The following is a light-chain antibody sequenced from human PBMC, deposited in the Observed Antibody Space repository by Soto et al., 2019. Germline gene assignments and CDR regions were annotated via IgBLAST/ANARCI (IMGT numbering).Light chain of an antibody. CDR3: QHYNSYSEA. Sequence: DIQMTPSHSTLSGSVGDRVTINWRASQTISSWLAWYQQKPGKAPKLLIYKASTLKSGVPSRFSGSGSGTEFTLTISSLQPDDFATYYCQHYNSYSEAFGQGTKVDI. J-gene: IGKJ1*01. CDR1: QTISSW. V-gene: IGKV1-5*03. CDR2: KAS.